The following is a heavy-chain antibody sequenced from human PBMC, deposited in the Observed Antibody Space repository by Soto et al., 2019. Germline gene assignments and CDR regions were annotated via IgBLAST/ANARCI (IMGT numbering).Heavy chain of an antibody. J-gene: IGHJ3*02. CDR2: ISAYNGNT. CDR1: GYTFTSYG. Sequence: ASVKVSCKASGYTFTSYGISWVRQAPGQGLEWMGWISAYNGNTYYGQKLQGRVTMTTDTSTTTTYMELRSLRSDDTAVYYCARGLRYLSGSYYKDDFDIWGQGTMVTVSS. CDR3: ARGLRYLSGSYYKDDFDI. D-gene: IGHD3-10*01. V-gene: IGHV1-18*01.